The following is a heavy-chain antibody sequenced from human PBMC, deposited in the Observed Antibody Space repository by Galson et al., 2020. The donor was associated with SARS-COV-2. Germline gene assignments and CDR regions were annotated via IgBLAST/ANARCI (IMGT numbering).Heavy chain of an antibody. V-gene: IGHV4-59*08. CDR2: IYYSGST. CDR3: ARHRHPAYYYYGMDV. CDR1: GGSISSYY. Sequence: SETLSLTCTVSGGSISSYYWSWIRQPPGKGLEWIGYIYYSGSTNYNPSLKSRVTISVDTSKNQFSLKLSSVTAADTAVYYCARHRHPAYYYYGMDVWGQGTTVTVSS. J-gene: IGHJ6*02.